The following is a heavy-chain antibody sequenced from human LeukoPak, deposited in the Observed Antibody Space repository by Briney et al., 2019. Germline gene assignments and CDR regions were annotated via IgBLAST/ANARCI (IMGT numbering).Heavy chain of an antibody. CDR1: GFTFSSCV. CDR3: SRDLGNWGWNDF. D-gene: IGHD7-27*01. V-gene: IGHV3-33*01. CDR2: IWYDGFNK. J-gene: IGHJ4*02. Sequence: SLRLSCASSGFTFSSCVMHGVRQAPAKGLEWVAVIWYDGFNKYYADCVKGRFTISSDNSNNTLYLQMNSLSADGRDGYYCSRDLGNWGWNDFWGQGTLVIVSS.